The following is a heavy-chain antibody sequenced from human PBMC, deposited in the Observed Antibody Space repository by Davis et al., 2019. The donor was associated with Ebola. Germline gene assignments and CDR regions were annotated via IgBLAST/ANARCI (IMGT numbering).Heavy chain of an antibody. CDR1: GFTFSSYS. Sequence: GESLKISCAASGFTFSSYSMNWVRQAPGKGLEWVSYISSSSSTIYYADSVKGRFTISRDNAKNSLYLQMNSLRAEDTAVYYCARDTEYSSSWLYYYYYGMDVWGQGTTVTVSS. CDR2: ISSSSSTI. CDR3: ARDTEYSSSWLYYYYYGMDV. J-gene: IGHJ6*02. D-gene: IGHD6-13*01. V-gene: IGHV3-48*01.